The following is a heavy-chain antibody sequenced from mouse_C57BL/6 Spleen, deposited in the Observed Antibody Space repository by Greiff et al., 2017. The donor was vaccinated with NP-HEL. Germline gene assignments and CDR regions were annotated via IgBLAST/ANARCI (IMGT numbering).Heavy chain of an antibody. CDR1: GYTFTSYW. J-gene: IGHJ1*03. D-gene: IGHD1-1*01. CDR3: TRLGTTVVPYWYFDV. CDR2: IYPGNSDT. Sequence: EVQLQQSGTVLARPGASVKMSCKTSGYTFTSYWMHWVKQRPGQGLEWLGAIYPGNSDTSYNQKFKGKAKLTAVTSASTAYMELSSLTNEDSAVYYCTRLGTTVVPYWYFDVWGTGTTVTVSS. V-gene: IGHV1-5*01.